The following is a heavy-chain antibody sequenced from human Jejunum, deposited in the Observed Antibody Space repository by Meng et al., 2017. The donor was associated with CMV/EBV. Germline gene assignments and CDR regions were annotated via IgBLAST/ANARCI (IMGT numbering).Heavy chain of an antibody. Sequence: LGCGVYGASCGGYNWRWCRQPPGNELKCIGEINHIGGTKYNPSHRSRVTISLDTSKNQFYLKLNSVSAADTAIYYCARRVVPAAIGYWGQGTLVTVSS. CDR3: ARRVVPAAIGY. V-gene: IGHV4-34*01. CDR1: GASCGGYN. D-gene: IGHD2-2*01. CDR2: INHIGGT. J-gene: IGHJ4*02.